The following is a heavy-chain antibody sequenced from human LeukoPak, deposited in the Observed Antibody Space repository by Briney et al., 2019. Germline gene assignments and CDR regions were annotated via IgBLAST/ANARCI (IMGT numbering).Heavy chain of an antibody. D-gene: IGHD7-27*01. CDR1: GGSISSSRYY. J-gene: IGHJ4*02. Sequence: SETLSLTCTVSGGSISSSRYYWGWPRQPPGKGLEWLGRIYYSGSTYYNPTRESRVTISVDTSKSQFSLKLSTVTAADTAVYYCAGRKRTGDHLDFWGQGTLVTVSS. CDR2: IYYSGST. CDR3: AGRKRTGDHLDF. V-gene: IGHV4-39*01.